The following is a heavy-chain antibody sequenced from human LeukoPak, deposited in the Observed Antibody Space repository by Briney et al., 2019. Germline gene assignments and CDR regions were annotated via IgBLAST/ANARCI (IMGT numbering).Heavy chain of an antibody. CDR1: GGTFSSYA. CDR3: ARDGHNGVLMPTPTSNWFDP. Sequence: SVKVSCKASGGTFSSYAISWVRQAPGQGLEWMGRIIPIFGTANYAQKFQGRVTITTDESTSTAYMELSSLRSEDTAVYYCARDGHNGVLMPTPTSNWFDPWGQGTLVTVSS. CDR2: IIPIFGTA. D-gene: IGHD2-8*01. J-gene: IGHJ5*02. V-gene: IGHV1-69*05.